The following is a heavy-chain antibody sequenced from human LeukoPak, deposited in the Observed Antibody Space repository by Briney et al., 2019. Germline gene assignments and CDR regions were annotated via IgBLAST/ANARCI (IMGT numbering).Heavy chain of an antibody. Sequence: PSETLSLTCTASGGSISSSSYYWGWIRQPPGKGLEWIGSIYYSGSTYYNPSLKSRVTISVDTSKNQFSLKLSSVTAADTAVYYCARPNRLLGLFDYWGQGTLVTVSS. CDR3: ARPNRLLGLFDY. CDR2: IYYSGST. D-gene: IGHD6-25*01. J-gene: IGHJ4*02. V-gene: IGHV4-39*01. CDR1: GGSISSSSYY.